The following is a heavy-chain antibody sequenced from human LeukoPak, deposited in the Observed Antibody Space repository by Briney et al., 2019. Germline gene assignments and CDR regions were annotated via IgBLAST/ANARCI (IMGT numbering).Heavy chain of an antibody. Sequence: PSETLSLTCTVSGGSMRSYYWSWIRQPPGKGLEWIGYIYYSGSTKYNPSLKSRVTISVDSSKNHFSLKLSSVTAADTAVYYCARAQVGIVGATEFAYWGQGTLVTVSS. D-gene: IGHD1-26*01. CDR1: GGSMRSYY. V-gene: IGHV4-59*08. CDR2: IYYSGST. CDR3: ARAQVGIVGATEFAY. J-gene: IGHJ4*02.